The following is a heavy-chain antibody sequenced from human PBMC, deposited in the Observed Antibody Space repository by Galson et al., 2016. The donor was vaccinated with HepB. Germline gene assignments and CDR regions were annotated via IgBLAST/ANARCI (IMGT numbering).Heavy chain of an antibody. D-gene: IGHD6-19*01. Sequence: LRLSCAASGFTFSRFWMNWVRQAPGKGLEWVASIKEDGSKTSYVDSVKGRFTISRDNVENSLYLQMNSLRAEDAAVYYCARYGDEAGWNFQHWGQGTLVTVSS. CDR3: ARYGDEAGWNFQH. J-gene: IGHJ1*01. V-gene: IGHV3-7*03. CDR2: IKEDGSKT. CDR1: GFTFSRFW.